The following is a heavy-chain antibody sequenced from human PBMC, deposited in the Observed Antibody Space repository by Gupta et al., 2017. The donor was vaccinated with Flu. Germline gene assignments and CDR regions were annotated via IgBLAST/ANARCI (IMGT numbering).Heavy chain of an antibody. Sequence: QVQLVESGGGVVQPGRSLRLSCAASGLTFSNYGMHWVRQAPGKGLEWVAVISYDGSNKYYADSVKGRFTTSRDNSKNTLYLQMNSLRAEDTAVYYCAKDRGRYTYAYGMDVWGQGTTVIVSS. J-gene: IGHJ6*02. D-gene: IGHD5-18*01. CDR3: AKDRGRYTYAYGMDV. V-gene: IGHV3-30*18. CDR2: ISYDGSNK. CDR1: GLTFSNYG.